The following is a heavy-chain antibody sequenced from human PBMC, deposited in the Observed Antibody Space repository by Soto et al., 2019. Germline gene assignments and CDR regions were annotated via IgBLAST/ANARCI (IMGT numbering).Heavy chain of an antibody. CDR2: INPKSGGT. D-gene: IGHD1-26*01. Sequence: GASVKVSCKASGYTFTVYYMHWVRQAPGQGLEWMGWINPKSGGTMYPHNCQGRVTMTWETSLSTAYRALPRLSSGDAAEYYCARDLAEGGGSAVFYYGGQGTLVIVS. J-gene: IGHJ4*02. CDR1: GYTFTVYY. CDR3: ARDLAEGGGSAVFYY. V-gene: IGHV1-2*07.